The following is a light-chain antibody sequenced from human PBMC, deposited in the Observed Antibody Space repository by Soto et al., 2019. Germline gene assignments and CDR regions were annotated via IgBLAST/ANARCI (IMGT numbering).Light chain of an antibody. CDR3: VLYMGSGPSYV. CDR1: SGSVSTSYY. Sequence: QTVVTQEPSFSVSPGRTVTLTCGLSSGSVSTSYYPSWYQQTPGQAPRTLIYSTNTRSSGVPDRFSGSILGNKAALTITGAQADDESDYYCVLYMGSGPSYVFGTGTKLTVL. CDR2: STN. J-gene: IGLJ1*01. V-gene: IGLV8-61*01.